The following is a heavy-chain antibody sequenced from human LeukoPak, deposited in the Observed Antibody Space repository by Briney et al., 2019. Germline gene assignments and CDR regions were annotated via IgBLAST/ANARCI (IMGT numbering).Heavy chain of an antibody. V-gene: IGHV4-59*01. CDR2: IYYSGIT. D-gene: IGHD2-15*01. CDR1: GGSISGYY. J-gene: IGHJ4*02. CDR3: AREPCSGGSCYWFDY. Sequence: SETLSLTCTVSGGSISGYYWSWIRQPPGKGLGWIGYIYYSGITNYNPSLKSRVTISVDTSKNHFSLKLSSVTAADTAVYYCAREPCSGGSCYWFDYWGQGTLVTVSS.